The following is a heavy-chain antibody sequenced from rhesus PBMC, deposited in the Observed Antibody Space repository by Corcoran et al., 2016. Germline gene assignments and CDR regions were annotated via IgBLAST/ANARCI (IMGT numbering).Heavy chain of an antibody. J-gene: IGHJ4*01. CDR1: GGSISDDYY. D-gene: IGHD6-31*01. V-gene: IGHV4-106*01. CDR3: AREGEYSSGWY. CDR2: IYGSGGGN. Sequence: QVQLQESGPGLVKPSETLSLTCAVSGGSISDDYYWSWIRQPPGKGLEWIGYIYGSGGGNNNKPAPKNRFTMSIETSTNQFSLKRSSGTAADTAVYYCAREGEYSSGWYWGQGVLVTVSS.